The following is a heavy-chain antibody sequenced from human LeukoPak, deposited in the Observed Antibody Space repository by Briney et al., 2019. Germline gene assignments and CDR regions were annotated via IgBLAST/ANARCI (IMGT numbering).Heavy chain of an antibody. CDR3: ASYNYYDSSGYYHN. D-gene: IGHD3-22*01. CDR1: GYRFTSYW. CDR2: IFPGDSDT. Sequence: GESLQISSKGSGYRFTSYWIGWVRRMPGKGLEGMGSIFPGDSDTRYSPSFQGQVSISADKSISTAYPQWSSLKTSDTAMYYCASYNYYDSSGYYHNWGQGTLVTVSS. V-gene: IGHV5-51*01. J-gene: IGHJ4*02.